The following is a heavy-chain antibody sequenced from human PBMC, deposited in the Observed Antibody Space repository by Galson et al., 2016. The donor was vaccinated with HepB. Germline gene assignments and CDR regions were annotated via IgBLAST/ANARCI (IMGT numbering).Heavy chain of an antibody. D-gene: IGHD3-22*01. V-gene: IGHV3-7*03. CDR1: GFGFSSYW. CDR3: VRKRYYYENQKGWFDL. Sequence: SLRLSCAASGFGFSSYWLRWVRQAPGKGLEWVASIDQSRRYRDYADSVKGRLTIPRDNAKNALYLQMNSLRVEDTAVYHCVRKRYYYENQKGWFDLWGQGALVTVSS. J-gene: IGHJ5*02. CDR2: IDQSRRYR.